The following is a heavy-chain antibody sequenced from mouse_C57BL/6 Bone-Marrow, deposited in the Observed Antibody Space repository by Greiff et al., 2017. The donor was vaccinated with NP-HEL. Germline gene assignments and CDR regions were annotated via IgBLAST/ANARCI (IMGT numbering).Heavy chain of an antibody. D-gene: IGHD1-1*01. J-gene: IGHJ4*01. Sequence: QVQLQQSGAELMKPGASVKLSCKATGYTFTGYWIEWVKQRPGHGLEWIGEILPGSGSTNYNEKFKGKATFTADTSSNTAYMQLSSLTTEDAASYYCARVYYYGSSYVYYYAMDYWGQGTSVTVSS. CDR1: GYTFTGYW. V-gene: IGHV1-9*01. CDR2: ILPGSGST. CDR3: ARVYYYGSSYVYYYAMDY.